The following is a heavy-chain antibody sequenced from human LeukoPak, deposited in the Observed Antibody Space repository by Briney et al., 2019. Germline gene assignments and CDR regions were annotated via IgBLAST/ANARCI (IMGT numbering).Heavy chain of an antibody. Sequence: GGSLRLSCTASGFTFSSYWMGWVRQAPGKGLEWVANIKQDGSEKYYVDSVKGRFTISRDNAKNSLYLQMNSLRAEDTALHYCAREEIIYDILTGPTTKHTYFFDYWGQGTLVTVSS. CDR1: GFTFSSYW. V-gene: IGHV3-7*01. CDR3: AREEIIYDILTGPTTKHTYFFDY. D-gene: IGHD3-9*01. J-gene: IGHJ4*02. CDR2: IKQDGSEK.